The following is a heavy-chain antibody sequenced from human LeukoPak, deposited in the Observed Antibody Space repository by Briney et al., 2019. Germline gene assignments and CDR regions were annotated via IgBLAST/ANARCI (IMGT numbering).Heavy chain of an antibody. CDR3: ARQAPDYCSSTSCYYFDY. CDR1: GGSISSSSYY. V-gene: IGHV4-39*01. CDR2: IYYSGST. D-gene: IGHD2-2*01. J-gene: IGHJ4*02. Sequence: SETLSLTCTVSGGSISSSSYYWGWIRQPPGKGLEWIGSIYYSGSTYYNPSLKSRVTISVDTSKNQFSLKLSSVIAADTAVYYCARQAPDYCSSTSCYYFDYWGQGTLVTVSS.